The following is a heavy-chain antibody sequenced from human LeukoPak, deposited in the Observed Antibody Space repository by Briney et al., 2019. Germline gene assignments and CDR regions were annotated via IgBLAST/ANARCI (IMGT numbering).Heavy chain of an antibody. CDR3: AKDGSVVVAATPDY. CDR1: GFTFSSYA. J-gene: IGHJ4*02. D-gene: IGHD2-15*01. Sequence: PGGSLRLSCAASGFTFSSYAMSWVRQAPGKGLEWVSAISGSGGSTYYADSVKGRFTISRDNSKNTLYLQMNSLRAEDTAVYYCAKDGSVVVAATPDYWGQGTLVTVSS. CDR2: ISGSGGST. V-gene: IGHV3-23*01.